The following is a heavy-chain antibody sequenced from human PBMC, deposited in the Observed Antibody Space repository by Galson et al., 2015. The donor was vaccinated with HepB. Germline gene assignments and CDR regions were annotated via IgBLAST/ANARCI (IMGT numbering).Heavy chain of an antibody. Sequence: SVKVSCKASGYSFSNYGHGWIRQAPGPGLEWMGWFSGYDGSTNYAQKSHGRVTMTADASTGTAYLELRNLTSDGTAVYYCARDSRLELRLNNYFSYGMDVWGQGSAVTVSS. CDR1: GYSFSNYG. CDR2: FSGYDGST. D-gene: IGHD1-1*01. J-gene: IGHJ6*02. V-gene: IGHV1-18*01. CDR3: ARDSRLELRLNNYFSYGMDV.